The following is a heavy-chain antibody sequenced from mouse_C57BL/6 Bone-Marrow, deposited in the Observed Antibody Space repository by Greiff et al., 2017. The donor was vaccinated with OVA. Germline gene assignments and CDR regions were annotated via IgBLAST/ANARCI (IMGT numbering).Heavy chain of an antibody. V-gene: IGHV1-9*01. Sequence: QVQLQQSGAELMKPGASVKLSCKATGYTFTGSWIEWVKQRPGHGLEWIGEILPGSGSTNYNEKFKGKATFTADTSSNTAYMQLISLTTEDSAIYYGARKRDYYGSSYWDFGVWGTGTTVTGAS. J-gene: IGHJ1*03. D-gene: IGHD1-1*01. CDR1: GYTFTGSW. CDR3: ARKRDYYGSSYWDFGV. CDR2: ILPGSGST.